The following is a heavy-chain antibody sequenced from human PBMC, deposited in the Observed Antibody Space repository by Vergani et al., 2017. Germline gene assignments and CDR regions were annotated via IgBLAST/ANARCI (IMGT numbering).Heavy chain of an antibody. CDR1: GGSFSGYY. V-gene: IGHV4-34*01. CDR2: INHSGST. Sequence: QVQLQQWGAGLLKPSETLSLTCAVYGGSFSGYYWSWIRQPPGKGLEWIGEINHSGSTNYNPSLKSRVTISVDTSKNQFSLKLSSVTAAATAVYYCARGRGSRLGYFDLWGRGTLVTVSS. CDR3: ARGRGSRLGYFDL. D-gene: IGHD6-13*01. J-gene: IGHJ2*01.